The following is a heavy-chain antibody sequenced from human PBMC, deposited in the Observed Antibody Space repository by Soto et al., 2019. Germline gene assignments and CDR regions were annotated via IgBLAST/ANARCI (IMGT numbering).Heavy chain of an antibody. D-gene: IGHD3-22*01. Sequence: ASVKVSCKASGYTFSGFYMHWVRQAPGQGLEWMGWINPNSGGTKSAEKFQGRVTMTRDTSISTAYMELSSVTAADTGVYYCARGHSSRSGYYDVAWGQGTLVTVSS. V-gene: IGHV1-2*02. CDR1: GYTFSGFY. CDR2: INPNSGGT. J-gene: IGHJ5*01. CDR3: ARGHSSRSGYYDVA.